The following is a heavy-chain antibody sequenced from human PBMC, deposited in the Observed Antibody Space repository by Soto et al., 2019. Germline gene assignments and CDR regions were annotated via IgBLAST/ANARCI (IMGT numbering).Heavy chain of an antibody. CDR2: FYFGGTT. CDR3: ARPGTTMISSNWFDP. J-gene: IGHJ5*02. V-gene: IGHV4-39*01. Sequence: QLQLQESGPRVVKPSETLTLTCTLSGGSSSSRSYYWGWIRQSPGKGLEWIVSFYFGGTTYYNPYLKSRISVSEDTSRDQFSLKLNSVTAADTGVYYCARPGTTMISSNWFDPWGQGLLVTVSS. D-gene: IGHD4-17*01. CDR1: GGSSSSRSYY.